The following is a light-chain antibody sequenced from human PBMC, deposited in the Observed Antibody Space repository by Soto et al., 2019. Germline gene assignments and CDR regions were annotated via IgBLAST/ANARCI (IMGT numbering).Light chain of an antibody. J-gene: IGKJ4*01. V-gene: IGKV3-20*01. CDR1: QSVSSSY. CDR3: QQYGSSPVLT. CDR2: GAS. Sequence: EIVLTQSPGTLSLSPGERATLSCRASQSVSSSYLAWYQQKPGQAPRLLIYGASSRATGIPDRFSGSGSGTDFTLTISRLEPEDFAVYYCQQYGSSPVLTFRGGTKVEIK.